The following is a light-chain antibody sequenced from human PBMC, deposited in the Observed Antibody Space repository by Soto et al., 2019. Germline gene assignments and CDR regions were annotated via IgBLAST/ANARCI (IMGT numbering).Light chain of an antibody. Sequence: SVLTQPPCASGSPGQSVTISCTGSSSDVGGYKYVSWYQQHRGRAPKLMIYEVNKRPSGVPDRFSGSKSGNTASLTVSGLQAEDQADYNCRSYAGSPYVFGTGTKVTVL. CDR1: SSDVGGYKY. V-gene: IGLV2-8*01. CDR2: EVN. CDR3: RSYAGSPYV. J-gene: IGLJ1*01.